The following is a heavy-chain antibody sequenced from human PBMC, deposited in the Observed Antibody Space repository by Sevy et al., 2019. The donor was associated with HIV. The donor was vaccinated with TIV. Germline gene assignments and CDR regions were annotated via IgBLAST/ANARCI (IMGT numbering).Heavy chain of an antibody. CDR1: GFNFNNTW. V-gene: IGHV3-15*01. D-gene: IGHD6-25*01. J-gene: IGHJ4*02. Sequence: GGSLRLSCATSGFNFNNTWMSWVRQAPGKGLEWVGRVKSEVDGGTRDYAAPVRGRFTMSRDDSRSTLYLQMDTLTSEDTAVYYCTTGGGSITAAGTPFDYWGQGTQVTVSS. CDR2: VKSEVDGGTR. CDR3: TTGGGSITAAGTPFDY.